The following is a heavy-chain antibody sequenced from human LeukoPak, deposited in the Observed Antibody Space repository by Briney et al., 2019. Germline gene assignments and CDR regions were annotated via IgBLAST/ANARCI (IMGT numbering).Heavy chain of an antibody. J-gene: IGHJ3*02. CDR1: GFTFSSYS. D-gene: IGHD1-26*01. CDR3: ATGGEQTDAFDI. Sequence: GGSLRLSCAASGFTFSSYSMSWVRQAPGKGLEWVSVIYSGGSTYYADSVKGRFTISRDNSKNTLYLQMNSLRAEDTAVYYCATGGEQTDAFDIWGQGTMVTVSS. CDR2: IYSGGST. V-gene: IGHV3-66*01.